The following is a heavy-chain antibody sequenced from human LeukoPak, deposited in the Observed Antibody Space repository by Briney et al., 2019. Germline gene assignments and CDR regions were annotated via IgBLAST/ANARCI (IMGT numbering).Heavy chain of an antibody. J-gene: IGHJ6*03. CDR2: INHSGST. CDR3: ARDYGVYYMDV. V-gene: IGHV4-34*01. D-gene: IGHD4-17*01. Sequence: KPSETLSLTCAVYGGSFSGYYWSWIRQPPGKGLEWIGEINHSGSTNYNPSLKSRVTISVDTSKNQFSLKLSSVTAADTAVYYCARDYGVYYMDVWGKGTTVTVSS. CDR1: GGSFSGYY.